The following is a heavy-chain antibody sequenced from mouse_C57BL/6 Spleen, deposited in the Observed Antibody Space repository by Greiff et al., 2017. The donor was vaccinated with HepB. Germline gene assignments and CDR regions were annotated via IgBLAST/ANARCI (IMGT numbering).Heavy chain of an antibody. CDR3: ARWLLPLLDY. CDR1: GYTFTDYY. Sequence: VQLQQSGPELVKPGASVKISCKASGYTFTDYYMNWVKQSHGKSLEWIGDINPNNGGTSYNQKFKGKATLTVDKSSSTAYMELRSLTSEDSAVYYFARWLLPLLDYWGQGTTRTVSS. J-gene: IGHJ2*01. CDR2: INPNNGGT. D-gene: IGHD2-3*01. V-gene: IGHV1-26*01.